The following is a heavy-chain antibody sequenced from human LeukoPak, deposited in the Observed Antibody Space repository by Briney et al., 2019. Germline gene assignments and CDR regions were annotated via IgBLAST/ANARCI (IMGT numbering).Heavy chain of an antibody. J-gene: IGHJ4*02. CDR2: IYYSGST. V-gene: IGHV4-39*02. D-gene: IGHD4-17*01. CDR3: ARETTARGYFDY. CDR1: GASISGSGYY. Sequence: SETLSLTCAVSGASISGSGYYWGWIRQPPGKGLEWIGNIYYSGSTYYNASLQSRVTISIDTSKNHFSLRLSSVTAADTAVYYCARETTARGYFDYWGQGTLVTVSS.